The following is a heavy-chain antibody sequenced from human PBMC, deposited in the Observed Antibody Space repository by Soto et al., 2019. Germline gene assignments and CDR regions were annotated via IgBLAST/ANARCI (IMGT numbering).Heavy chain of an antibody. CDR3: ARGRDYYGSGSYYLTFFDY. V-gene: IGHV4-34*01. CDR2: INHSGST. CDR1: GGSFSVYY. J-gene: IGHJ4*02. Sequence: PSETLSLTCAVYGGSFSVYYWSWIRHPPGKGLEWIGEINHSGSTNYNPSLKSRVTISVDTSKNQFSLKLSSVTAADTAVYYCARGRDYYGSGSYYLTFFDYWGQGTLVTVSS. D-gene: IGHD3-10*01.